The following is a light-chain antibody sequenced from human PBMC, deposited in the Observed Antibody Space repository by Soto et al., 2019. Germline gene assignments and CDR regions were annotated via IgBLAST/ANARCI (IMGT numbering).Light chain of an antibody. J-gene: IGLJ3*02. CDR2: LNSDGSH. CDR1: SGHSSYA. V-gene: IGLV4-69*01. CDR3: QTWGTGMGV. Sequence: QSALTQSPSASASLGASVKLTCTLSSGHSSYAIAWHQQQPEKGPRYLMKLNSDGSHSKGDGIPDRFSGSSSGAERYLTISSLQSEDDADYYCQTWGTGMGVFGGGTKLTVL.